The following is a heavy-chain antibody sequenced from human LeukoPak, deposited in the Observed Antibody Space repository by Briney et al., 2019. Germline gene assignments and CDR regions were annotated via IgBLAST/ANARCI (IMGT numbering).Heavy chain of an antibody. CDR2: INPNSGGT. J-gene: IGHJ5*02. Sequence: ASVKVSCKASGYTFTGYYMHWVRQAPGQGLEWMGWINPNSGGTNYAQKFQGRVTMTRDTSISTAYMELSRLRSDDTAVYYCAREVGGGEYQLSSGWFDPWGQGTLVTVSS. CDR3: AREVGGGEYQLSSGWFDP. V-gene: IGHV1-2*02. D-gene: IGHD2-2*01. CDR1: GYTFTGYY.